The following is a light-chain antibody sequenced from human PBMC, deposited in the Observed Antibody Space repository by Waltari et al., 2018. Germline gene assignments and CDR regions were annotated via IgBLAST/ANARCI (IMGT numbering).Light chain of an antibody. CDR3: QSYVTSLSAWV. CDR1: SSNIGANYN. V-gene: IGLV1-40*01. CDR2: DDT. Sequence: QSVLTQPPSVSGAPGQRVTISCSGSSSNIGANYNVFWYQQLPATAPKLFIYDDTNRPTGVPDRFSGSTSGTSASLAITGLQTEDEADYYCQSYVTSLSAWVFGGGTKLTVL. J-gene: IGLJ3*02.